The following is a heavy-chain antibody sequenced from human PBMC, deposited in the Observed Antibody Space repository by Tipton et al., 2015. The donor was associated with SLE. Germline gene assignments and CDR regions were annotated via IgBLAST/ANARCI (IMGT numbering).Heavy chain of an antibody. V-gene: IGHV3-30-3*02. Sequence: SLRLSCAASGFTFSSYAMHWVRQAPGKGLEWVAFISYDGSNKYYADSVKGRFTISRDNSKNTLYLQMNSLRPEDTAVYYCAKERQHLAEWTFDYWGQGTLVTVSS. J-gene: IGHJ4*02. CDR3: AKERQHLAEWTFDY. CDR2: ISYDGSNK. D-gene: IGHD6-13*01. CDR1: GFTFSSYA.